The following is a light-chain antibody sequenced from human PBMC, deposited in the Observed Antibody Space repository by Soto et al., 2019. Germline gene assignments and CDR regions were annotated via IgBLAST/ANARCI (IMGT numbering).Light chain of an antibody. CDR3: QQSQGGPPT. CDR2: AAA. V-gene: IGKV1-39*01. Sequence: LSASVGDRVTITCGASQSITTYLNWYQQTSGEAPKLLIYAAARLQTGVPSRFSGSGSGTDFTLTISSLQTEDFATYYCQQSQGGPPTFGQGTKVDIK. CDR1: QSITTY. J-gene: IGKJ1*01.